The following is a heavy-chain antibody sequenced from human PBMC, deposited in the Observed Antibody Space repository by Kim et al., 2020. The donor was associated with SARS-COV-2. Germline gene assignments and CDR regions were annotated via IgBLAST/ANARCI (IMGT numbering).Heavy chain of an antibody. J-gene: IGHJ1*01. D-gene: IGHD4-17*01. CDR1: GYTFTSYA. Sequence: ASVKVSCKASGYTFTSYAMHWVRQAPGQRLEWLGWINPGNGNTKYSQKFQGRVTITRDTSACTAYMALSSLRSEDTAVYYCARARGTVTTKAEYFQHWGQGILVTVSS. V-gene: IGHV1-3*01. CDR3: ARARGTVTTKAEYFQH. CDR2: INPGNGNT.